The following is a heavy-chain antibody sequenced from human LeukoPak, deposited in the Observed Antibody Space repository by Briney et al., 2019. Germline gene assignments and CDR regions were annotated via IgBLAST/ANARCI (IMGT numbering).Heavy chain of an antibody. J-gene: IGHJ4*02. V-gene: IGHV1-46*01. CDR1: GYTFTSNY. CDR3: ARDQEGFDY. Sequence: ASVKVSCKASGYTFTSNYIHWVRQAPGQGLEWMGMIYPRDGSTSYAQKSQGRVTVTRDTSTSTVHMELSGLRSEDTAVYYCARDQEGFDYWGQGTLVTVSS. CDR2: IYPRDGST.